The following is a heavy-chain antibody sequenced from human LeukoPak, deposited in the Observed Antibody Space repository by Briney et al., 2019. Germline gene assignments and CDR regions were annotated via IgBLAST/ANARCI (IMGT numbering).Heavy chain of an antibody. D-gene: IGHD3-3*01. CDR3: AGHYDFWSGYYALDY. J-gene: IGHJ4*02. CDR1: GCTFTSYG. CDR2: ISAYNGNT. Sequence: ASVKVSCKASGCTFTSYGISWVRQAPGQGLEWMGWISAYNGNTNYAQKLQGRVTMTTDTSTSTAYMELRSLRSDDTAVYYCAGHYDFWSGYYALDYWGQGTLVTVSS. V-gene: IGHV1-18*01.